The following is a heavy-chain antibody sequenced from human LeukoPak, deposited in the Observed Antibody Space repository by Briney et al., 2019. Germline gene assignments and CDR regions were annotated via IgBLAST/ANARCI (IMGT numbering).Heavy chain of an antibody. V-gene: IGHV1-2*02. CDR3: ARLADCSSSSCRSFDY. Sequence: ASVKVSCKASGYPFTGYYLHWERQAPGQGLEWMGWINPNSGFTNYAQKFQGRVTMTRDTSISTAYMELSRLRSDDTAVYYCARLADCSSSSCRSFDYWGQGTLVTVSS. J-gene: IGHJ4*02. CDR1: GYPFTGYY. D-gene: IGHD2-2*01. CDR2: INPNSGFT.